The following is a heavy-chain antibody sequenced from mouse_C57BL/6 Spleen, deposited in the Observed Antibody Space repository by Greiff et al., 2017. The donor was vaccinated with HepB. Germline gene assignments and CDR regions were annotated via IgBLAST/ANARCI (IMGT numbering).Heavy chain of an antibody. CDR3: ARTYITTVVVPFDY. J-gene: IGHJ2*01. Sequence: EVMLVESVAELVRPGASVKLSCTASGFNIKNTYMHWVKQRPEQGLEWIGRIDPANGNTKYAPKFQGKATITADTSSNTAYLQLSSLTSEDTAIYYCARTYITTVVVPFDYWGQGTTLTVSS. D-gene: IGHD1-1*01. V-gene: IGHV14-3*01. CDR2: IDPANGNT. CDR1: GFNIKNTY.